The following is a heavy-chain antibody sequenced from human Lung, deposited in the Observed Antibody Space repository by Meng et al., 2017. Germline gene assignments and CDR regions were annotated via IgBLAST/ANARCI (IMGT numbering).Heavy chain of an antibody. CDR1: GWSFSDYY. J-gene: IGHJ4*02. Sequence: QVQLEGAGPGLVNPSQTPSLTCTVSGWSFSDYYWSWIRQPPGKGLEWIGEINHSGSTNYNPSLESRATISVDTSQNNLSLKLSSVTAADSAVYYCARGPTTMAHDFDYWGQGTLVTVSS. CDR3: ARGPTTMAHDFDY. V-gene: IGHV4-34*09. D-gene: IGHD4-11*01. CDR2: INHSGST.